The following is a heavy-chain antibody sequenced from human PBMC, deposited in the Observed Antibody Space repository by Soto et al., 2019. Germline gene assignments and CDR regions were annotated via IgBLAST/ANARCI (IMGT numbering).Heavy chain of an antibody. CDR3: ARQQITYYYFWSGYYRGWFDP. V-gene: IGHV4-39*01. CDR2: IYYSGST. CDR1: GGSISSSSYY. Sequence: QLQLQESGPGLVKPSETLSLTCTVSGGSISSSSYYWGWIRQPPGKGLAWIGSIYYSGSTYYNPSLKSRVTISVDTSKNQFSLKLSSVTAADTAVYYCARQQITYYYFWSGYYRGWFDPWGQGTLVTVSS. J-gene: IGHJ5*02. D-gene: IGHD3-3*01.